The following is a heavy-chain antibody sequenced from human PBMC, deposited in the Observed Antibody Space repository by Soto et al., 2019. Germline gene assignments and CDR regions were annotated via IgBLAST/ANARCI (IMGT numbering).Heavy chain of an antibody. CDR1: GFTFSSYG. CDR2: IWYDGSNK. D-gene: IGHD3-22*01. Sequence: QVQLVESGGGVVQPGRSLRLSCAASGFTFSSYGMHWVRQAPGKGLEWVAVIWYDGSNKYYADSVKGRFTISRDNSKNTLYLQMNSLRAEDTAVYYCARGDAYYDSSGNFDYWGQGTLVTVSS. CDR3: ARGDAYYDSSGNFDY. J-gene: IGHJ4*02. V-gene: IGHV3-33*01.